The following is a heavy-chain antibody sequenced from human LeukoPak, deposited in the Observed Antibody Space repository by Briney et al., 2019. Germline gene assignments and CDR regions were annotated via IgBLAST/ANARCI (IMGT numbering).Heavy chain of an antibody. CDR1: GGSISSYY. J-gene: IGHJ4*02. V-gene: IGHV4-59*08. D-gene: IGHD6-19*01. Sequence: SETLSLTCTVSGGSISSYYWSWIRQPPGKGLEWIGYIYYSGSTNYNPSLKSRVTISVDTSKNQFSLKLSSVTAADTAMYYCARHQNRYSSVDYWGQGTLVTVSS. CDR3: ARHQNRYSSVDY. CDR2: IYYSGST.